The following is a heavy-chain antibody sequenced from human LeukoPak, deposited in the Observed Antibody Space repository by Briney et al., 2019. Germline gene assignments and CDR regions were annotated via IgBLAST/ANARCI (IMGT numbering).Heavy chain of an antibody. V-gene: IGHV1-24*01. D-gene: IGHD3-9*01. J-gene: IGHJ4*02. CDR2: FDPEDGET. CDR3: ARDYDILTGTPDW. CDR1: GYTLSELS. Sequence: ASVKVSCKVSGYTLSELSIHWVRQAPGKGLEWMGGFDPEDGETIYAQKFQGRVTMTEDTSTDTAYMELTSLRSEDTAVYYCARDYDILTGTPDWWGQGTLVTVSS.